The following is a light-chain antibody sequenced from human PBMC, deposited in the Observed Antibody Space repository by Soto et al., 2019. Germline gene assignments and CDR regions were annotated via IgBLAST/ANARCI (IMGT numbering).Light chain of an antibody. Sequence: IQVIPAPTYSSAPRGGTVSSTWRASQFISSWLAWYQQRPGKAPNLLISAASSLQNGVPSRFRGSGSGTDFTLTISGLQPEDFATYYCQQSYSTPPWTFGQGTKVDTK. J-gene: IGKJ1*01. V-gene: IGKV1-12*01. CDR2: AAS. CDR1: QFISSW. CDR3: QQSYSTPPWT.